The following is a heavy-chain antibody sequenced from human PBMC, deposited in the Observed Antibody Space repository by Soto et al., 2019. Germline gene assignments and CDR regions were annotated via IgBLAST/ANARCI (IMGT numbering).Heavy chain of an antibody. J-gene: IGHJ3*02. CDR1: GGTFSSYA. D-gene: IGHD4-17*01. CDR2: IIPIFGTA. V-gene: IGHV1-69*01. Sequence: QVQLVQSGAEVKKPGSSVKVSCKASGGTFSSYAISWVRQAPGQGLEWMGGIIPIFGTANYAQKFQGRVTITADEPTSTAYMELSSLRSEDTAVYYCARANDYGDYEWGADAFDIWGQGTMVTVSS. CDR3: ARANDYGDYEWGADAFDI.